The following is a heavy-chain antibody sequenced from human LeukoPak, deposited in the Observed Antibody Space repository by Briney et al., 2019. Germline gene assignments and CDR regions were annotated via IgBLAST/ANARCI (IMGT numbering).Heavy chain of an antibody. CDR1: GGSISSYY. V-gene: IGHV4-59*01. Sequence: KPSETLSLTCTVSGGSISSYYWSWTRQPPGKGLEWIGYVYYSGSTNYNPSLKSRVTISVDTSKNQFSLRLSSVTAADTAVYYCARERRDGYKVYFDYWGQGTLVTVSS. CDR2: VYYSGST. J-gene: IGHJ4*02. D-gene: IGHD5-24*01. CDR3: ARERRDGYKVYFDY.